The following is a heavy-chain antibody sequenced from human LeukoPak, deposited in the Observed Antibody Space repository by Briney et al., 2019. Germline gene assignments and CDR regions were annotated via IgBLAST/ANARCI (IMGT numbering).Heavy chain of an antibody. CDR2: ISGSGGST. CDR1: GFTFSSYA. CDR3: AKVNLYYYDSSTYYFDY. J-gene: IGHJ4*02. D-gene: IGHD3-22*01. Sequence: GSLRLSCAASGFTFSSYAMSWVRQAPGKGLEWVSAISGSGGSTYYADSVKGRFTISRDNSKNTLYLQMNSLRAEDTAVYYCAKVNLYYYDSSTYYFDYWGQGTLVTVSS. V-gene: IGHV3-23*01.